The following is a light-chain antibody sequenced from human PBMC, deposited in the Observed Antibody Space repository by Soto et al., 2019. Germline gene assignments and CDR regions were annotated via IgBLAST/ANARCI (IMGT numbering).Light chain of an antibody. V-gene: IGKV3-20*01. CDR3: QLYESSPM. CDR2: GAS. Sequence: ETVLTQSPGTLSLSAGERATLSCRASQSVASGYLVWYQQKPGQTPTVLIYGASTRAAGIPDRFSGSGSGTDFTLTISRLEPEDFAVYYCQLYESSPMFGQGTKVEMK. J-gene: IGKJ1*01. CDR1: QSVASGY.